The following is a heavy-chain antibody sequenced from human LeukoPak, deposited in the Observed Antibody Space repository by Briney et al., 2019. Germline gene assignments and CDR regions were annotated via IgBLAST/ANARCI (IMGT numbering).Heavy chain of an antibody. D-gene: IGHD1-14*01. V-gene: IGHV1-2*02. Sequence: ASVTVSCTASGYTFTGYYMHWVRQAPGQGLEWMGWINPNSGGTNYAQKFQGRVTMTRDTSISTAYMELSRLRSDDTAVYYCARDPGEWFDPWGQGTLVTVAS. CDR3: ARDPGEWFDP. CDR1: GYTFTGYY. J-gene: IGHJ5*02. CDR2: INPNSGGT.